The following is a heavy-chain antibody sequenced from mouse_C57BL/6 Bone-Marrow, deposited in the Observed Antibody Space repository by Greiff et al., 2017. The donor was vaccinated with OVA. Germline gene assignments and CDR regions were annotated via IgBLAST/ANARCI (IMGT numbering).Heavy chain of an antibody. D-gene: IGHD2-3*01. CDR3: ARFYDGYYGGFAY. V-gene: IGHV1-55*01. CDR1: GYTFTSYW. CDR2: IYPGSGST. Sequence: QVQLQQPGAELVKPGASVKMSCKASGYTFTSYWITWVKQRPGQGLEWIGDIYPGSGSTNYNEKFKSKATLTVDTSSSTAYMQLSSLTSEDSAVYYWARFYDGYYGGFAYWGQGTLVTVSA. J-gene: IGHJ3*01.